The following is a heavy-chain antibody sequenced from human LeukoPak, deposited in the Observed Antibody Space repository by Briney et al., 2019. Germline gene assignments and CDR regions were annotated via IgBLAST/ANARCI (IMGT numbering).Heavy chain of an antibody. CDR1: GFTFSSHW. CDR2: IHEDGSDK. V-gene: IGHV3-7*05. CDR3: ARLLRLHTPRALDI. J-gene: IGHJ3*02. Sequence: GGSLRLSCAGSGFTFSSHWINWARQAPGKGLEWVANIHEDGSDKYYVDSVKGRFTVSRDNAKNSVYLQMNSLRAEDTAVYYGARLLRLHTPRALDIRGQGKMGTVSS. D-gene: IGHD5-24*01.